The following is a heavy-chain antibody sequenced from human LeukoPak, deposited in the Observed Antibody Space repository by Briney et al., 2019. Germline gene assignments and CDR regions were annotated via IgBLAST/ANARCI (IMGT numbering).Heavy chain of an antibody. CDR3: ARDLAYYDSSPRPGGY. Sequence: GASVKVPCKASGYTFTSYDINWVRQATGQGLEWMGWMNPNSGNTGYAQKFQGRVTMTRNTSISTAYMELSSLRSEDTAVYYCARDLAYYDSSPRPGGYWGQGTLVTVSS. D-gene: IGHD3-22*01. CDR1: GYTFTSYD. V-gene: IGHV1-8*01. CDR2: MNPNSGNT. J-gene: IGHJ4*02.